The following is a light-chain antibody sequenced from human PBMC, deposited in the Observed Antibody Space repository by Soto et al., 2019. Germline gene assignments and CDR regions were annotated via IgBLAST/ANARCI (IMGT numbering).Light chain of an antibody. CDR3: QQRSSGVT. CDR2: DSS. V-gene: IGKV3-11*01. CDR1: QSVSSY. Sequence: EIVLTQSPATLSLSPGARATLSCRASQSVSSYLAWYQQKPGQAPRLLIYDSSNRATGIPGRFSGSGSGTDFTLTISSLEPEDFAVYYCQQRSSGVTFGGGTKVEI. J-gene: IGKJ4*01.